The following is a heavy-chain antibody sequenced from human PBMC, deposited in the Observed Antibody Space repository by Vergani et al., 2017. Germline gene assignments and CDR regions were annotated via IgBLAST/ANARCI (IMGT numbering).Heavy chain of an antibody. CDR3: ARSSGYYSYYFDF. D-gene: IGHD3-22*01. J-gene: IGHJ4*02. V-gene: IGHV1-69*13. CDR2: TIPIFGTT. CDR1: GGTFSSNS. Sequence: QGQLAQSGAEVKKPGSSVKVSCKASGGTFSSNSSSWVRHTPGQGLEWMGRTIPIFGTTSYAQKFRGRVTILADESTSTAYMELSSLRSEDTAVYYCARSSGYYSYYFDFWGQGTLVTVSS.